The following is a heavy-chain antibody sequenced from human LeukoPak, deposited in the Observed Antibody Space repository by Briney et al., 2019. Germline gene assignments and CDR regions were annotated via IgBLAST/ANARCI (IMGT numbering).Heavy chain of an antibody. Sequence: SETLSLTCAVYGGSFSGYYWSWIRQPPGKGLEWIGEINHSGSTNYNPSLKSRVTISVETSKNQFSLKLSSVTAADTAVYYCARAGSYYDSSGYYYSRSKFDYWGQGTLVTVSS. J-gene: IGHJ4*02. CDR3: ARAGSYYDSSGYYYSRSKFDY. V-gene: IGHV4-34*01. CDR1: GGSFSGYY. D-gene: IGHD3-22*01. CDR2: INHSGST.